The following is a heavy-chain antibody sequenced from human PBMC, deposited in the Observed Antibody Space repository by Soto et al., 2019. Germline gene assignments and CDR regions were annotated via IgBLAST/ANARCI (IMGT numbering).Heavy chain of an antibody. CDR3: ARDSGGNSENYYGLDV. D-gene: IGHD1-1*01. Sequence: QVQLQESGPGLVKPSQTLSISCNGYGVSVSSGDYYWSWIRQHAGGGLEWIGYIDRSGSTYYKPSLRGLVIMSVDTSTNQIYLRLLSVTAADTAMYYCARDSGGNSENYYGLDVWGHGTKVTVSS. CDR2: IDRSGST. CDR1: GVSVSSGDYY. J-gene: IGHJ6*02. V-gene: IGHV4-31*01.